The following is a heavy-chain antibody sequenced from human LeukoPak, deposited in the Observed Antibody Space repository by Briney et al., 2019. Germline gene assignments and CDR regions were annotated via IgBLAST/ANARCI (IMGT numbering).Heavy chain of an antibody. CDR2: ISGSGGST. D-gene: IGHD2-15*01. CDR3: AKCSGGSCYQEFDY. J-gene: IGHJ4*02. CDR1: GFTFSSYA. Sequence: PGGSLRLSCAASGFTFSSYAMSWVRQAPGKGLEWVSAISGSGGSTYYADSVKGRFTISRDNSENTLYLQMNSLRAEDTAVYYCAKCSGGSCYQEFDYWGQGTLVTVSS. V-gene: IGHV3-23*01.